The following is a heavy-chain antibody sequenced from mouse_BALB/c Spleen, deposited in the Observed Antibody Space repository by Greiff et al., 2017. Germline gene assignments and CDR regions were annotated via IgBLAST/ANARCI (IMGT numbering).Heavy chain of an antibody. V-gene: IGHV1S29*02. CDR2: IYPYNGGT. J-gene: IGHJ4*01. D-gene: IGHD2-14*01. CDR3: AKEHYRYDEAIEY. CDR1: GYTFTDYN. Sequence: EVQLQQSGPELVKPGASVKISCKASGYTFTDYNMHWVKQSHGKSLEWIGYIYPYNGGTGYNQKFKSKATLTVDNSSSTAYMELRSLTSEDSAVYYFAKEHYRYDEAIEYWGKGKSVTV.